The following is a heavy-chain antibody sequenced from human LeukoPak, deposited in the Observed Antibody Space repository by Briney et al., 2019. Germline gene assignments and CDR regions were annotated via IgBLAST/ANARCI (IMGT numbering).Heavy chain of an antibody. J-gene: IGHJ4*01. CDR3: VMTAGPPTDH. Sequence: PGGSLRLSCTGSGFTFNDYYMSWVRQAPGKGLEWLSFISAGGYPIYYADSVRGRFTISRDTAKNSLYLQMNSLGVEDTAVYYCVMTAGPPTDHWGQGALVTVSS. V-gene: IGHV3-11*04. CDR2: ISAGGYPI. CDR1: GFTFNDYY.